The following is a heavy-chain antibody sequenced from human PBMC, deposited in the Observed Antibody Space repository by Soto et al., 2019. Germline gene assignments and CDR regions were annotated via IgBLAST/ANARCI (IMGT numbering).Heavy chain of an antibody. Sequence: GGSLRLSCAASGFTFSSYAMSWVRQAPGKGLEWVSAISGSGGSTYYADSVKGRFTISRDNSKNTLYLQMNSLRAEDTAVYYCAEGGDIVVGPSFDYWGQGTLVTVSS. V-gene: IGHV3-23*01. CDR3: AEGGDIVVGPSFDY. D-gene: IGHD2-2*01. CDR2: ISGSGGST. CDR1: GFTFSSYA. J-gene: IGHJ4*02.